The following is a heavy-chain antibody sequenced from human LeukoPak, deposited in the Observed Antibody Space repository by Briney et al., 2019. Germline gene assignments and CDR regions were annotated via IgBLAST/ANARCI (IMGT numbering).Heavy chain of an antibody. J-gene: IGHJ5*02. V-gene: IGHV1-3*01. Sequence: GASVKVSCKASGYTFTSYAMHWVRQAPGQRLEWMGWINAGNGNTKYSQKLQGRVTITGDTSASTAYMELSSLRSEDTAVYYCVAYRILENWFDPWGQGTLVTVSS. CDR1: GYTFTSYA. CDR2: INAGNGNT. CDR3: VAYRILENWFDP. D-gene: IGHD3-3*01.